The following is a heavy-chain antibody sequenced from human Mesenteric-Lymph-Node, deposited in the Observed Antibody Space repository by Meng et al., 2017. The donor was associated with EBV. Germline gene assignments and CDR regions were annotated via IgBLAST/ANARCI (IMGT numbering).Heavy chain of an antibody. D-gene: IGHD2-8*02. Sequence: EGELVESGGAVVQPGVSLRLSCVGSGYTFSQYWMHWVRQAPGMGLEWVSRLNEDGATTTYADSVRGRFTISRDNAKNTLYLQMNSLRAEDTAVYYCSRDLVGSDDSWGQGTLVTVSS. CDR3: SRDLVGSDDS. CDR1: GYTFSQYW. CDR2: LNEDGATT. V-gene: IGHV3-74*01. J-gene: IGHJ5*01.